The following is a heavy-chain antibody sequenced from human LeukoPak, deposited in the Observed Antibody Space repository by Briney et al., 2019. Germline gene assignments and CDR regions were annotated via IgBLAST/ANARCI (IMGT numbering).Heavy chain of an antibody. Sequence: ASVKVSCKASGYTLTSYGISWVRQAPGQGLEWMGWISAYNGNTNYAQKLQGRVTMTTDTSTSTAYMELRSLRSDDTAVYYCARKDFWSGYSLIDYWGQGTLVTVSS. CDR1: GYTLTSYG. CDR3: ARKDFWSGYSLIDY. V-gene: IGHV1-18*01. J-gene: IGHJ4*02. D-gene: IGHD3-3*01. CDR2: ISAYNGNT.